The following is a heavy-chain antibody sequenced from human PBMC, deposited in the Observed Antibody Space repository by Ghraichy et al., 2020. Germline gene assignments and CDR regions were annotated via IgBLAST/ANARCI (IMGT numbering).Heavy chain of an antibody. CDR3: AKTPPPTRGYYFDY. V-gene: IGHV3-23*01. J-gene: IGHJ4*02. CDR2: ISGSGGST. Sequence: LSLTCAASGFTFSSYAMSWVRQAPGKGLEWVSAISGSGGSTYYADSVKGRFTISRDNSKNTLYLQMNSLRAEDTAVYYCAKTPPPTRGYYFDYWGQGTLVTVSS. D-gene: IGHD2-15*01. CDR1: GFTFSSYA.